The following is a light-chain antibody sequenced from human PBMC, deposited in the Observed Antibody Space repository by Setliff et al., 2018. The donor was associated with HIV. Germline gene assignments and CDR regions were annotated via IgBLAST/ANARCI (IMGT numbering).Light chain of an antibody. CDR1: SSDVGTYNL. J-gene: IGLJ1*01. CDR3: SSYASTSTYV. CDR2: EVN. V-gene: IGLV2-23*02. Sequence: QSVLTQPRSVSGSPGQSITISCTGTSSDVGTYNLVSWYQQHPGKAPKLMIFEVNKRASGVSNRFSGSKSGNTASLTISGLQAEDEADYYCSSYASTSTYVFGTGTKVTVL.